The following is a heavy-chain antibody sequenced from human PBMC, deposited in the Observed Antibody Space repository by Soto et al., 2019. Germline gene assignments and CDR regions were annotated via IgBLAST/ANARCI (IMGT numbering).Heavy chain of an antibody. CDR1: GFTFSSYA. CDR3: VREEYGGVYFDY. J-gene: IGHJ4*02. Sequence: QVQLVESGGGVVQPGKALRLSCAASGFTFSSYAMHWVRQAPGKGLEWVAVTSYDGNSKYYADTVKGRFTISRDNFKHTLFLQMTSLRPEDTADYYCVREEYGGVYFDYWGQGTLVTVSS. V-gene: IGHV3-30-3*01. CDR2: TSYDGNSK. D-gene: IGHD4-17*01.